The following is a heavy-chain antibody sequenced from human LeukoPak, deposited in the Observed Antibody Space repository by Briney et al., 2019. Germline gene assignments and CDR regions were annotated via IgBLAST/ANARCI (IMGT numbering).Heavy chain of an antibody. Sequence: GGSLRLSCAASGFTFSSYAMSWVRQAPGKGLEWVSAISGRGASKYYADSVKGRFTISRDNSKNTLYLQMNSLRAEDTAVYYCAKGVVVAPDVTPFDYWGQGTLVTVSS. CDR1: GFTFSSYA. CDR2: ISGRGASK. D-gene: IGHD2-2*01. J-gene: IGHJ4*02. V-gene: IGHV3-23*01. CDR3: AKGVVVAPDVTPFDY.